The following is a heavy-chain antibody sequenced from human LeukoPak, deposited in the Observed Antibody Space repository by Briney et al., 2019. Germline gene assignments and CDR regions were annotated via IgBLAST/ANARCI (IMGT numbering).Heavy chain of an antibody. J-gene: IGHJ4*02. CDR1: GGSISSGGYY. Sequence: PSQTLSLTCTVSGGSISSGGYYWSWIRQHPGKGLEWIGYIYYSGSTNYNPSLQSRVTISVDTSKNQFSLKLTSVTAADTAVYYCARATYSSGWGTSDYWGQGTLVTVSS. D-gene: IGHD6-19*01. CDR2: IYYSGST. V-gene: IGHV4-61*08. CDR3: ARATYSSGWGTSDY.